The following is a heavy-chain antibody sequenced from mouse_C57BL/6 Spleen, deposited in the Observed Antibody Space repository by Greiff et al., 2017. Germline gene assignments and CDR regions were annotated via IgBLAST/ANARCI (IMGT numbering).Heavy chain of an antibody. V-gene: IGHV1-64*01. CDR2: IHPNSGST. CDR3: ATYDYFYYFDY. Sequence: QVQLQQSGAELVKPGASVKLSCKASGYTFTSYWMHWVKQRPGQGLEWIGMIHPNSGSTNYNEKFKSKATLTVDKSSSTAYMQLSSLTSEDSAVYYCATYDYFYYFDYWGQGTTLTVSS. CDR1: GYTFTSYW. J-gene: IGHJ2*01. D-gene: IGHD2-4*01.